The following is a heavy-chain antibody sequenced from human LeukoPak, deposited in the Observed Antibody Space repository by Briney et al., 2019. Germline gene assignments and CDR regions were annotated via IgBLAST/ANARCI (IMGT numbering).Heavy chain of an antibody. CDR3: ARGGGYCSSTSCYSNWFDP. Sequence: PSETLSLTCTVSGGSISSGDYYWSWIRQPPGKGLEWIGYIYYSGSTYYNPSLKSRVTISVDTSKNQFSLKLSSVTAADTAVYYCARGGGYCSSTSCYSNWFDPWGQGTLVTVSS. V-gene: IGHV4-30-4*01. D-gene: IGHD2-2*01. CDR1: GGSISSGDYY. J-gene: IGHJ5*02. CDR2: IYYSGST.